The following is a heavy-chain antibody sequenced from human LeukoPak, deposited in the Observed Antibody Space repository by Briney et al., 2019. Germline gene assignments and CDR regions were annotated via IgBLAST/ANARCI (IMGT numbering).Heavy chain of an antibody. CDR1: GFTFSSYA. D-gene: IGHD6-19*01. CDR3: AKRTPHGQWLYYFDY. V-gene: IGHV3-23*01. Sequence: GGSLRLSCAASGFTFSSYAMSWVRQAPGKGLDWVSAISGSGGSTYYADSVKGRFTISRDNSKNTLYLQMNSLRAEDTAVYYCAKRTPHGQWLYYFDYWGEGTLVTVSS. CDR2: ISGSGGST. J-gene: IGHJ4*02.